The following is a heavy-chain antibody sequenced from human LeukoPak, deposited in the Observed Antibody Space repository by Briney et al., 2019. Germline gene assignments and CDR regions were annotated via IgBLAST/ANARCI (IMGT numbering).Heavy chain of an antibody. CDR2: IYTSGST. CDR3: ASQGPAYCTSTSCYIDYMDV. J-gene: IGHJ6*03. D-gene: IGHD2-2*02. V-gene: IGHV4-4*07. Sequence: SETLSLTCTVSGGSISSYYWSWIRQPAGKGLEWIGRIYTSGSTNYNPSLKSRVTMSVDTSKNQFSLKLSSVTAADTAVYYCASQGPAYCTSTSCYIDYMDVWGKGTTDTVSS. CDR1: GGSISSYY.